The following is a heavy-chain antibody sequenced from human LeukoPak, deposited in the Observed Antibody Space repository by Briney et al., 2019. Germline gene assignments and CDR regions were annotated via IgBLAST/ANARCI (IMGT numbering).Heavy chain of an antibody. CDR1: GYTFTSYD. D-gene: IGHD1-26*01. CDR2: MNPNSGNT. Sequence: GASVKVSCKASGYTFTSYDINWVRQATGQGPEWMGWMNPNSGNTGYAQKFQGRVTMTRDTSTSTVYMELSSLRSEDTAVYYCARDKRYSGSYDRTPRYYFDYWGQGTLVTVSS. V-gene: IGHV1-8*01. J-gene: IGHJ4*02. CDR3: ARDKRYSGSYDRTPRYYFDY.